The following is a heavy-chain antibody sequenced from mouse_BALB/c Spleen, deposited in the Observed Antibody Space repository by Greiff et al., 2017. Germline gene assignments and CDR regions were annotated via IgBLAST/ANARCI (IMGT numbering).Heavy chain of an antibody. J-gene: IGHJ2*01. V-gene: IGHV5-17*02. CDR2: ISSGSSTI. CDR1: GFTFSSFG. CDR3: ARSTVLRGYFDY. D-gene: IGHD1-1*01. Sequence: DVHLVESGGGLVQPGGSRKLSCAASGFTFSSFGMHWVRQAPEKGLEWVAYISSGSSTIYYADTVKGRFTISRDNPKNTLFLQMTSLRSEDTAMYYCARSTVLRGYFDYWGQGTTLTVSS.